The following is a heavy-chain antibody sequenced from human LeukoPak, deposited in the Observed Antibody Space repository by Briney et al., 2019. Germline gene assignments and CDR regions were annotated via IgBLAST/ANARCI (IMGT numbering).Heavy chain of an antibody. Sequence: PSETLSLTCTVSGGSISSSSYYWGWIRQPPGKGLEWVSGISGSGGGTNHADSVKGRFTISRDNSKNTLYLQMNSLRAEDTAVYYCAKDHDSTSSGVHYWGQGTLVTVSS. V-gene: IGHV3-23*01. CDR1: GGSISSSSYY. J-gene: IGHJ4*02. CDR2: ISGSGGGT. CDR3: AKDHDSTSSGVHY. D-gene: IGHD6-6*01.